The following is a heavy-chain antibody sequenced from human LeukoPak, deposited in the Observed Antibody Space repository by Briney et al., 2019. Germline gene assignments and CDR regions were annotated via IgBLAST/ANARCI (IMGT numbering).Heavy chain of an antibody. CDR2: ISAYNGNT. CDR1: GYTFTSYG. J-gene: IGHJ4*02. V-gene: IGHV1-18*01. Sequence: GASVKVSCKASGYTFTSYGISWVRQAPGQGLEWMGWISAYNGNTNYAQKLQGRATMTTDTSTSTAYMELRSLRSDDTAVYYCARVHIVVVVAATSIVFDYWGQGTLVTVSS. D-gene: IGHD2-15*01. CDR3: ARVHIVVVVAATSIVFDY.